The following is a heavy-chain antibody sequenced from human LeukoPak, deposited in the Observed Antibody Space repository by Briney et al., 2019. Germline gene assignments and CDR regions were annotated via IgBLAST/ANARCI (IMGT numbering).Heavy chain of an antibody. CDR3: ARHDYGDSYYYYGMDV. D-gene: IGHD4-17*01. V-gene: IGHV4-34*09. CDR1: GGSFSGYY. Sequence: SETLSLTCAVYGGSFSGYYWSWIRQPPGKGLEWIGEINHSGSTNYNPSLKSRVTISVDTSKNQFSLKLSSVTAADTAVYYCARHDYGDSYYYYGMDVWGQGTTVTVSS. CDR2: INHSGST. J-gene: IGHJ6*02.